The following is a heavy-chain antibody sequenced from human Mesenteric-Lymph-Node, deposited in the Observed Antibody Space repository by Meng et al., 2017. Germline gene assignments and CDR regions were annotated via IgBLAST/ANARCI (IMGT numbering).Heavy chain of an antibody. CDR3: TRDVFYFDY. V-gene: IGHV3-7*01. Sequence: GESLKISCAASGFTFSSYAMTWVRQAPGKGLEWVANTKPDGSDDYYVDAVKGRFTISRDEANNSVYLQMNSLRAEDTALYYCTRDVFYFDYWGQGSLVTVSS. J-gene: IGHJ4*01. CDR2: TKPDGSDD. CDR1: GFTFSSYA.